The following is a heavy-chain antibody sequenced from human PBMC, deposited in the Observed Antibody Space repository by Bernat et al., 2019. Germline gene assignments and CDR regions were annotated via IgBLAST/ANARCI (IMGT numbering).Heavy chain of an antibody. CDR3: AKQLYGGADY. CDR1: GFTFSTYA. CDR2: ISVGGGTT. V-gene: IGHV3-23*01. Sequence: EVQLLESGGGLVQPGGSLRLSCAASGFTFSTYAMTWVRQAPGKGLELVSGISVGGGTTSYADSVKGRFTISRDNSKNTLYLQMNSLRAEDTAIYYCAKQLYGGADYWGQGTLVTVSS. J-gene: IGHJ4*02. D-gene: IGHD4-23*01.